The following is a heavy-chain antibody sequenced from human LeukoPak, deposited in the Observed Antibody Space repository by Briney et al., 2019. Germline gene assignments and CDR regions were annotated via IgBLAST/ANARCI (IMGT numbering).Heavy chain of an antibody. D-gene: IGHD3-9*01. J-gene: IGHJ5*02. CDR3: ARDPKSFDWLRVHWFDP. V-gene: IGHV1-69*01. CDR2: IIPIFGTA. Sequence: SVKVSCKASGGTFSSYAISWVRQAPGQGLAWMGGIIPIFGTANYAQKFQGRVTITADESTSTAYMELSSLRSEDTAVYYCARDPKSFDWLRVHWFDPWGQGTLVTVSS. CDR1: GGTFSSYA.